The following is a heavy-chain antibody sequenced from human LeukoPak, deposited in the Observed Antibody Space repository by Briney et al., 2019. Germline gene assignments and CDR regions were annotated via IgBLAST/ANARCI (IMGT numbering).Heavy chain of an antibody. CDR3: ARGAAGGYSGYDQYHYYYMDV. Sequence: PSQTLSLTCTVSGGSISSGSYYWSWIRQPAGKGLEWIGRMYTSGSTNYNPSLKSRVTISVDTSKNQFSLKLSSVTAADTAVYYCARGAAGGYSGYDQYHYYYMDVWGKGTTVTVSS. CDR2: MYTSGST. J-gene: IGHJ6*03. D-gene: IGHD5-12*01. CDR1: GGSISSGSYY. V-gene: IGHV4-61*02.